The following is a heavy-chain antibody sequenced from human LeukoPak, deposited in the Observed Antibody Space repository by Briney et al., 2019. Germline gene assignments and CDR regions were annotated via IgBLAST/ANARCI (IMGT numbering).Heavy chain of an antibody. V-gene: IGHV1-46*01. CDR3: ALIAPPHN. CDR1: GITFTSYY. D-gene: IGHD6-13*01. J-gene: IGHJ4*02. Sequence: ASVKVSCKASGITFTSYYIHWVRQAPGRGLEWMGKINPSGTITTYAPKYQGRVTVTKDTSTNTVYMELSSLRSDDTAVYSCALIAPPHNWGQGTLVTVSS. CDR2: INPSGTIT.